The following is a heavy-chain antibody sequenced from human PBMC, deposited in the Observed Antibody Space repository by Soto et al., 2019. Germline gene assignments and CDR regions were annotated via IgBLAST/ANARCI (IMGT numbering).Heavy chain of an antibody. J-gene: IGHJ6*02. CDR3: AGGFGVAAGMDV. Sequence: LLGGSLSLSCAPSGFTFSSYEMNWVRQAPGKGLEWVSYISSSGSTIYYADSVKGRFTISRDNAKNSLYLQMNSLRAEDTAVYYWAGGFGVAAGMDVWGQGTTVTVSS. CDR2: ISSSGSTI. CDR1: GFTFSSYE. D-gene: IGHD3-3*01. V-gene: IGHV3-48*03.